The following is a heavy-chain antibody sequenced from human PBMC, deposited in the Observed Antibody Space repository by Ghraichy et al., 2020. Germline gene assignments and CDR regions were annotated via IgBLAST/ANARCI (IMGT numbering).Heavy chain of an antibody. CDR2: INHSGST. Sequence: GSLRLSCAVYGGSFSGYYWSWIRQPPGKGLEWIGEINHSGSTNYNPSLKSRVTISVDTSKNQFSLKLSSVTAADTAVYYCARGSGTTVTHASFYYYYGMDVWGQGTTVTVSS. V-gene: IGHV4-34*01. D-gene: IGHD4-17*01. CDR1: GGSFSGYY. CDR3: ARGSGTTVTHASFYYYYGMDV. J-gene: IGHJ6*02.